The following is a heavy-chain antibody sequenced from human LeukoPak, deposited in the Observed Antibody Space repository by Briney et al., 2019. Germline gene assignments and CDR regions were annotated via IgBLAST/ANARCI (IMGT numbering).Heavy chain of an antibody. J-gene: IGHJ4*02. Sequence: ASVKVSRKASGYIFSNYGISWVRQAPGQGLEWMGRISAYNGNTNYAQKLQGRVTMTTDTSTSTAYMELRSLRSDDTAVYYCARGPRTQIYDILTGYYKGFDYWGQGTLVTVSS. D-gene: IGHD3-9*01. CDR2: ISAYNGNT. CDR1: GYIFSNYG. CDR3: ARGPRTQIYDILTGYYKGFDY. V-gene: IGHV1-18*01.